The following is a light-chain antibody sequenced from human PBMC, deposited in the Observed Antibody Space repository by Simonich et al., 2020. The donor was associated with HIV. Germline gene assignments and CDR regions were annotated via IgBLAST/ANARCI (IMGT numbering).Light chain of an antibody. CDR3: CSYAGSHTFV. Sequence: QSALTQPRSVSGSPGQSVTISCTGTSSYVGDFNFVSWHQQHPGKAPKLMIYDVSKRPSGVPVRFSGSKSGNTASLTISGLQAEDEADYYCCSYAGSHTFVFGGGTKLTVL. J-gene: IGLJ2*01. CDR1: SSYVGDFNF. CDR2: DVS. V-gene: IGLV2-11*01.